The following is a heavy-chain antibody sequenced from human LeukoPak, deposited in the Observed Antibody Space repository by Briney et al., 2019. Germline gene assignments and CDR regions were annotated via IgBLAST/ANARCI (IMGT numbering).Heavy chain of an antibody. CDR3: AKDHFVFNFVVVRPYFDY. J-gene: IGHJ4*02. CDR1: GFTFSSYG. Sequence: GGSLRLSCAASGFTFSSYGMHWVRQAPGKGLEWVAVIWYDGSNKYYADSVKGRFTISRDNSKNTLYLQMNSLRAEDTAVYYCAKDHFVFNFVVVRPYFDYWGQGTLVTVSS. D-gene: IGHD2-2*01. V-gene: IGHV3-33*06. CDR2: IWYDGSNK.